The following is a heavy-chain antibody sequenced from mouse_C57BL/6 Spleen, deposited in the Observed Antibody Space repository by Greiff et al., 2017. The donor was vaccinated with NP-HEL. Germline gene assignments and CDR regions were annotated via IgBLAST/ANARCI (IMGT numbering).Heavy chain of an antibody. CDR2: ISYDGSN. CDR1: GYSITSGYY. CDR3: ARDHLFGDFDY. Sequence: EVKLMESGPGLVKPSQSLSLTCSVTGYSITSGYYWNWIRQFPGNKLEWMGYISYDGSNNYNPSLKNRISITRDTSKNQFFLKLNSVTTEDTATYYCARDHLFGDFDYWGQGTTLTVSS. V-gene: IGHV3-6*01. D-gene: IGHD1-1*01. J-gene: IGHJ2*01.